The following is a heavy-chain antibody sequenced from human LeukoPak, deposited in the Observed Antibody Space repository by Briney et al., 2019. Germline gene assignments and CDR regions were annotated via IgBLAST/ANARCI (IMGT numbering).Heavy chain of an antibody. CDR1: GYTFTGDF. Sequence: ASVKVSCKASGYTFTGDFMHWVRQAPGQGLEWMGWINSDSGGTNYARKFQGRVTMTRDTSISTAYMELSSLRSDDTAVFYCARGNIATRRGENWFDPWGQGNLVTVSS. V-gene: IGHV1-2*02. CDR3: ARGNIATRRGENWFDP. D-gene: IGHD6-6*01. J-gene: IGHJ5*02. CDR2: INSDSGGT.